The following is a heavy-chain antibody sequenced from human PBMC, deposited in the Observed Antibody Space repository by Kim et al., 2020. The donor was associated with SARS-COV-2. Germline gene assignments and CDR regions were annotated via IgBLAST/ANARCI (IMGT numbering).Heavy chain of an antibody. CDR3: ARLLGERSYISYCSGGSCYHGGMDV. Sequence: SVKVSCKASGGTFSSYAISWVRQAPGQGLEWMGGIIPIFGTANYAQKFQGRVTITADESTSTAYMELSSLRSEDTAVYYCARLLGERSYISYCSGGSCYHGGMDVWGQGTTVTVSS. CDR2: IIPIFGTA. D-gene: IGHD2-15*01. CDR1: GGTFSSYA. J-gene: IGHJ6*02. V-gene: IGHV1-69*13.